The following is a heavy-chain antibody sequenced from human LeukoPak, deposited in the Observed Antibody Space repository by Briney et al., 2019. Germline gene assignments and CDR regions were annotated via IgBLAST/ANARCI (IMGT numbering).Heavy chain of an antibody. V-gene: IGHV3-23*01. Sequence: LSGGSLRLSCAASAFTFSSYTMNWVRQAPGKALEWVSTISNSVGSSYYADSVKGRFTISSDNSKNTLFLQMTSLRAEDTAVYYCAKDIQYYYDSRGYYWGYYFDWWGQGTLVSVSS. CDR3: AKDIQYYYDSRGYYWGYYFDW. CDR2: ISNSVGSS. D-gene: IGHD3-22*01. CDR1: AFTFSSYT. J-gene: IGHJ4*02.